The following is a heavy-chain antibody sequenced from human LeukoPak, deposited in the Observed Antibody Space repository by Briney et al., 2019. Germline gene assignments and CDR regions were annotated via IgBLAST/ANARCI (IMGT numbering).Heavy chain of an antibody. J-gene: IGHJ4*02. D-gene: IGHD3-16*02. V-gene: IGHV3-7*05. CDR1: GFTFSNYW. CDR3: ARDSSPGYYDYVWGTYPRY. Sequence: PGGPLRLSCAASGFTFSNYWMSWVRQAPGKGLEWGANINKDESEKYYVDSVKGRFIISRDNAQSSLYLQMNNLRAEDTAVYYCARDSSPGYYDYVWGTYPRYWGQGTLVTVSS. CDR2: INKDESEK.